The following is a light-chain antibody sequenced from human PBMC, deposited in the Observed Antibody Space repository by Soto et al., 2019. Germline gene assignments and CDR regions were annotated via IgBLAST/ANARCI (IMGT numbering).Light chain of an antibody. CDR2: GAS. CDR3: QQYGGSTRT. J-gene: IGKJ1*01. V-gene: IGKV3-20*01. Sequence: EIAMTHSPATLSVSPWEIATLSCRASQSVSTNLAWYQQKPGQAPRLIIHGASSRATGVPDRITGSGSGTDFTLSISRLEPEDFAVYYCQQYGGSTRTFGQGTKVDIK. CDR1: QSVSTN.